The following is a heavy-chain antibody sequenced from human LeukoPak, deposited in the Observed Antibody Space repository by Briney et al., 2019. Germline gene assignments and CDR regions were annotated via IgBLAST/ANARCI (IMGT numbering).Heavy chain of an antibody. CDR1: GFTFSSYA. V-gene: IGHV3-23*01. D-gene: IGHD2-2*01. Sequence: GGSLRLSCAASGFTFSSYAMSWVRQAPGKGLEWVSAISGSGGSTYYADSVKGRFTISRDNSKNTLYLQMNGLRAEDTAVYYCAKDGGLVVVPADPLDYWGQGTLVTVSS. J-gene: IGHJ4*02. CDR3: AKDGGLVVVPADPLDY. CDR2: ISGSGGST.